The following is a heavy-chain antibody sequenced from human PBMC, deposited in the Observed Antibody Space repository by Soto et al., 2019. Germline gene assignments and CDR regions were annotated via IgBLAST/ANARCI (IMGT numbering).Heavy chain of an antibody. V-gene: IGHV3-74*01. CDR2: INTDGSST. D-gene: IGHD5-18*01. Sequence: GGSLRLSCAASGFTFSSYWMHWVRQAPGKGLKWVSRINTDGSSTNYADSVKGRFTISRDNAKNTLHLQMNSLRADDTAVYYCARVRGYSYADYYYGMDVWGQGTTVTVSS. CDR3: ARVRGYSYADYYYGMDV. J-gene: IGHJ6*02. CDR1: GFTFSSYW.